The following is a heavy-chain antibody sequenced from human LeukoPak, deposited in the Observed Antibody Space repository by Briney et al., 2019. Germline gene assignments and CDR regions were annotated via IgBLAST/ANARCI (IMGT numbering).Heavy chain of an antibody. CDR2: IYSGGSA. J-gene: IGHJ6*04. CDR1: GFTVRSNY. D-gene: IGHD3-10*01. Sequence: PGGSLRLSCAASGFTVRSNYMSWVRQAPGKGLVWVSFIYSGGSAYYADAVKGRFTISRDNSKNTLYLHMNSLRAEDTAVYYCARDVAGGSGSLWANYYYGMDVWGKGTTVTVSS. V-gene: IGHV3-53*01. CDR3: ARDVAGGSGSLWANYYYGMDV.